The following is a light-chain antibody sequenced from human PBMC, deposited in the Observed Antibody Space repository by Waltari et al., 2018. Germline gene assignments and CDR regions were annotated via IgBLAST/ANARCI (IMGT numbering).Light chain of an antibody. CDR2: GES. J-gene: IGKJ2*02. CDR3: HQYDVWPPQCA. Sequence: RASQSVSSNLAWYQQKHGQAPRLLLYGESTRATGVPARFSGSGSGTEFSLTISSLESEDVAIYYCHQYDVWPPQCAFGQGTRVDIK. CDR1: QSVSSN. V-gene: IGKV3-15*01.